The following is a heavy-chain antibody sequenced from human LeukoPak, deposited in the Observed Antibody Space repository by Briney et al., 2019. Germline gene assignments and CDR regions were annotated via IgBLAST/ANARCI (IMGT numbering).Heavy chain of an antibody. V-gene: IGHV3-64D*06. CDR1: GFTFSSYW. CDR2: ISSNGGST. Sequence: EGSLRLSCAASGFTFSSYWMHWVRQAPGKGLEYVSAISSNGGSTYYADSVKGRFTISRDNSKNTLYLQMSSLRAEDTAVYYCVRSPGAFDIWGQGTMVTVSS. CDR3: VRSPGAFDI. J-gene: IGHJ3*02.